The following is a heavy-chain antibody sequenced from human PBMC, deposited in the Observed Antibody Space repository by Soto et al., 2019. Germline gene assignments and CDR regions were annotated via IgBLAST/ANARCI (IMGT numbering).Heavy chain of an antibody. J-gene: IGHJ6*02. V-gene: IGHV1-18*01. D-gene: IGHD1-26*01. CDR2: IRASTGNT. Sequence: ASVKGSCKASGYTVPSSGISWVRQAPGQGLEWMGWIRASTGNTNYPQKLQGRVTMTTDTSXSTAHMELRSRRSDDTAVYYCARGLGSDGMDVWGQGTTVTVSS. CDR1: GYTVPSSG. CDR3: ARGLGSDGMDV.